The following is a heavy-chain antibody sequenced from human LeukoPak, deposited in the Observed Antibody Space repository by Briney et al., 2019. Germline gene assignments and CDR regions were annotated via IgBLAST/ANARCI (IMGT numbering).Heavy chain of an antibody. Sequence: SGGSLRLSCAASGFTFSSYSMNWVRQAPGKGLEWVSYISSSSSTIYYADSVKGRFTISRDNAKNSLYLQMNSLRAEDTAVYYCARVHWFDPWGQGTLVTVSS. CDR3: ARVHWFDP. V-gene: IGHV3-48*04. CDR1: GFTFSSYS. J-gene: IGHJ5*02. CDR2: ISSSSSTI.